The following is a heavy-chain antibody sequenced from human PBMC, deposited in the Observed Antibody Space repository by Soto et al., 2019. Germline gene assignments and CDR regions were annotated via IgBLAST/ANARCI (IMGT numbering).Heavy chain of an antibody. D-gene: IGHD6-6*01. Sequence: QVQLVQSGAEVKKPGSSVEVSCKASGGTFSSYTISWVRQAPGQGLEWMGRIIPILGIANYAQKFQGRVTITADKSTSTAYMELSSLRSEDTAVYYCASTYSSSSGWFDPWGQGTLVTVSS. J-gene: IGHJ5*02. V-gene: IGHV1-69*02. CDR2: IIPILGIA. CDR3: ASTYSSSSGWFDP. CDR1: GGTFSSYT.